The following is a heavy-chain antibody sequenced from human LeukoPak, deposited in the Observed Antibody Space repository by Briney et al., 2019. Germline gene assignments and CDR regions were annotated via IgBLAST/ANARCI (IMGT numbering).Heavy chain of an antibody. D-gene: IGHD6-13*01. J-gene: IGHJ4*02. Sequence: GGSLRLSCAASGFSLSTFNMNWVRQAPGKGLEWVSCISGTGSVYYAASVRGRFTISRDKAGNSLFLQLNSLRTEDTAVYFCARDLPGSSWYALHSWGQGTLVTVSS. V-gene: IGHV3-69-1*01. CDR3: ARDLPGSSWYALHS. CDR1: GFSLSTFN. CDR2: ISGTGSV.